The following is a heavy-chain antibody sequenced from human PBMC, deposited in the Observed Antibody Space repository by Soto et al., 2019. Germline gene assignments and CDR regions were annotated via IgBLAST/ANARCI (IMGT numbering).Heavy chain of an antibody. CDR2: IYHSGST. V-gene: IGHV4-30-4*01. J-gene: IGHJ6*02. Sequence: QVQLQESGPGLVKPSQTLSLTCTVSGDSISSVDHYWSWIRQPPGKGLEWIGYIYHSGSTYYNPSLRSRVTISIDTTKNKFSLRLSTVTVAATAVYYCARDDYSNFAYYGMEVWGQGTTVTVSS. CDR3: ARDDYSNFAYYGMEV. CDR1: GDSISSVDHY. D-gene: IGHD4-4*01.